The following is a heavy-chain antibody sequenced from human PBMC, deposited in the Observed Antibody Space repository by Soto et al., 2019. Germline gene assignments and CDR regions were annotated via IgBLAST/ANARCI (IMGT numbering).Heavy chain of an antibody. CDR1: GFTFSSYA. CDR3: ASKSSYSVILPGRGGGPFDY. D-gene: IGHD3-9*01. Sequence: EVQLLESGGGLVQPGGSLRLSCAASGFTFSSYAMSWVRQAPGKGLEWVSAISGSGGSTYYADSVKGRFTISRDNSKNTLYLQMNSLRAEDTAVYYCASKSSYSVILPGRGGGPFDYWGQGTLVTVSS. J-gene: IGHJ4*02. CDR2: ISGSGGST. V-gene: IGHV3-23*01.